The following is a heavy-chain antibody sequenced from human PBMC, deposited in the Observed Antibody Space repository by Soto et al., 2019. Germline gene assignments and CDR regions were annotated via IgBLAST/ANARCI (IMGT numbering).Heavy chain of an antibody. CDR2: IKEDGSAG. V-gene: IGHV3-7*05. Sequence: EGQLVESGGGLVQPGGSLRLSCAASGFTFSGHCMSWVRQITGKRLEWVANIKEDGSAGYYVESVKGRCTVSRDNAKNSLYLQMNSLRAEDTAVYFCARDSGFCRNFDCKGDAYDIWGRGTMVTVSA. CDR3: ARDSGFCRNFDCKGDAYDI. J-gene: IGHJ3*02. CDR1: GFTFSGHC. D-gene: IGHD2-15*01.